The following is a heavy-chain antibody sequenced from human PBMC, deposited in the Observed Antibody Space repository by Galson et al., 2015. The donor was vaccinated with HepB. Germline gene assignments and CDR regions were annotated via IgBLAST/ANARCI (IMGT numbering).Heavy chain of an antibody. CDR1: GFTFSFHW. J-gene: IGHJ4*02. CDR2: IKEDGSEK. Sequence: SLRLSCAASGFTFSFHWMSWVRQAPGKGLEWVANIKEDGSEKYYVDSVKGRFTISRDNAKNSLYLQMDSLRAEDTAVYYCARDGGDTVGVPSSCWGQGTLVTVSS. CDR3: ARDGGDTVGVPSSC. V-gene: IGHV3-7*03. D-gene: IGHD1-26*01.